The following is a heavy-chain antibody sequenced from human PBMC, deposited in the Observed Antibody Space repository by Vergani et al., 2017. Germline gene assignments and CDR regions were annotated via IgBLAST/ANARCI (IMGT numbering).Heavy chain of an antibody. CDR2: IYYSGST. D-gene: IGHD3-10*01. J-gene: IGHJ4*02. CDR3: ARAGPIRGVRPKYYFDY. V-gene: IGHV4-39*01. Sequence: QLQLQESGPGLVKPSETLSLTCTVSGCSISSSSYYWGWIRQPPGKGLEWIGSIYYSGSTYYNPSLKSRVTISVDTSKNQFSLKLSSVTAADTAVYYCARAGPIRGVRPKYYFDYWGQGTLVTVSS. CDR1: GCSISSSSYY.